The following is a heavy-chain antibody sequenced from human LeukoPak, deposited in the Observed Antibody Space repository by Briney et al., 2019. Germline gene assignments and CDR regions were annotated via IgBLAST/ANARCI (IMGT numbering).Heavy chain of an antibody. CDR3: ARHQDGSIPGFGY. D-gene: IGHD5-24*01. J-gene: IGHJ4*02. CDR1: GGSINSSPYY. V-gene: IGHV4-39*01. Sequence: SETLSLTCTVSGGSINSSPYYWGWIRQPPGKGLEWIGSICYSGSTYYNPSLKSRVTISVDTSKNQFSLKLSSVTAADSAVFYCARHQDGSIPGFGYCGQGTLVTVSS. CDR2: ICYSGST.